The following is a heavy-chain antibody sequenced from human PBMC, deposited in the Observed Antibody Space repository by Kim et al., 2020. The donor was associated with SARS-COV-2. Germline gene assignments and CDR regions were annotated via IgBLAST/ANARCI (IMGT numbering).Heavy chain of an antibody. CDR3: AQTGYSSTWYQGYFAS. CDR2: IYWDDEN. V-gene: IGHV2-5*02. CDR1: GFSLNTPGMA. D-gene: IGHD6-13*01. J-gene: IGHJ4*02. Sequence: SGPTLVKPTQTLTLTCTFSGFSLNTPGMAVGWIRQPPGKALEWLSVIYWDDENRYRPSRRSRLTITKDTSKNQVVLMMTNMDYVDAGTYYCAQTGYSSTWYQGYFASWGQGTLVTVSS.